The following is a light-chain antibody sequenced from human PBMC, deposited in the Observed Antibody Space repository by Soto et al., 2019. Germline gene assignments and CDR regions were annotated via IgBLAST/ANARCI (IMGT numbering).Light chain of an antibody. CDR2: GAS. CDR1: QSVSSN. J-gene: IGKJ2*01. CDR3: QQYINWPET. V-gene: IGKV3-15*01. Sequence: EIVMTQSPDTLSVSPGARATLSCRASQSVSSNLAWYQQKPGQAPRLLISGASTRATGIPVRFSGSGSGTEFTLTISSLQSEDFGVYYCQQYINWPETFGQGTKLEIK.